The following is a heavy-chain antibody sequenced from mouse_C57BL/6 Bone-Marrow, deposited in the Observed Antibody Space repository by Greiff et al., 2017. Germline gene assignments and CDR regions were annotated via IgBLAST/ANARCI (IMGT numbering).Heavy chain of an antibody. Sequence: QVQLQQPGAELVMPGASVKLSCKASGYTFTSYWMHWVKQRPGQGLEWIGEIDPSDSYTNYNQKFKVKSTLTVDKSSNTAYMQLSSLTSEDSAVYYCARDGIDYWGQGTTLTVSS. J-gene: IGHJ2*01. V-gene: IGHV1-69*01. CDR1: GYTFTSYW. CDR3: ARDGIDY. CDR2: IDPSDSYT.